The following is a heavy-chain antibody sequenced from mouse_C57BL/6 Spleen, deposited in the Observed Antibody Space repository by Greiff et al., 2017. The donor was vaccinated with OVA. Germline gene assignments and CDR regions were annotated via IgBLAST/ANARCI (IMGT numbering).Heavy chain of an antibody. CDR2: ISSGGDYI. CDR3: TRDGSIYYAMDY. J-gene: IGHJ4*01. V-gene: IGHV5-9-1*02. CDR1: GFTFSSYA. D-gene: IGHD1-1*01. Sequence: EVKVEESGEGLVKPGGSLKLSCAASGFTFSSYAMSWVRQTPEKRLEWVAYISSGGDYIYYADTVKGRVTISRDNARNTLYLQMSSLKSEDTAMYYCTRDGSIYYAMDYWGQGTSVTVSS.